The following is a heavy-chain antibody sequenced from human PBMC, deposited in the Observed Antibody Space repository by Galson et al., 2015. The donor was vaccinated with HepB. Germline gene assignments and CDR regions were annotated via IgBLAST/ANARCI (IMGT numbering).Heavy chain of an antibody. V-gene: IGHV3-33*01. CDR1: GFSFSDYG. CDR2: IWYDGHNK. D-gene: IGHD4-17*01. CDR3: ARGDYGVDK. J-gene: IGHJ4*02. Sequence: ALRLSCAAAGFSFSDYGMHWVRQAPGKGLEWVAVIWYDGHNKFYADSVKGRFTISRDNSKNTLYLVMHSLRAEDTAVYYCARGDYGVDKWGRGTLVTVSS.